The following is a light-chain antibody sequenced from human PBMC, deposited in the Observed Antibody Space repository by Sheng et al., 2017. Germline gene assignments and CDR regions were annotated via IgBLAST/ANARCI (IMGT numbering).Light chain of an antibody. Sequence: SYELTQPPSVSVSLGQMARITCSGEALPKKYAYWYQQKPGQFPVLVIYKDSERPSGIPERFSGSSSGTIVTLTISGVQAEDEADYYCLSADSSGTYVFGGRTKLDRP. CDR2: KDS. J-gene: IGLJ3*02. V-gene: IGLV3-16*01. CDR1: ALPKKY. CDR3: LSADSSGTYV.